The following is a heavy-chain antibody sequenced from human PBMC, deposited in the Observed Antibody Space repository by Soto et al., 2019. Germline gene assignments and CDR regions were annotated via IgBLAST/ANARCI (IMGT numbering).Heavy chain of an antibody. D-gene: IGHD5-18*01. CDR3: AKDVDSAMVWWRALPDY. CDR1: GFTFSSYG. Sequence: QVQLVESGGGVVQPGRSPRLSCAASGFTFSSYGMHWVRQAPGKGLEWVAVISDDGSNKYYADSVKGRFTISRDNSKNTLYLQINSLRAEDTAVYYCAKDVDSAMVWWRALPDYWGQGTLVTVSS. J-gene: IGHJ4*02. V-gene: IGHV3-30*18. CDR2: ISDDGSNK.